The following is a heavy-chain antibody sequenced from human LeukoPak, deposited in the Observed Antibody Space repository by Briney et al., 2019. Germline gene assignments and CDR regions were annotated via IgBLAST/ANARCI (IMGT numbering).Heavy chain of an antibody. V-gene: IGHV1-3*01. Sequence: ASVKVSCKASGYTFSSYAIHWVRQAPGQRPEWMGWINVVNGNAKYSQKFQGRVTITRDTSASTAYLELSSLRSEDTAVFYCARYKSSYGYKDSFDYWGQGTLVSVSS. CDR3: ARYKSSYGYKDSFDY. CDR2: INVVNGNA. CDR1: GYTFSSYA. J-gene: IGHJ4*02. D-gene: IGHD5-18*01.